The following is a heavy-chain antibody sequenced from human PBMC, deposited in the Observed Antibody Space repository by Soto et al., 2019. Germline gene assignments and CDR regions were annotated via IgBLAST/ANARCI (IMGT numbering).Heavy chain of an antibody. J-gene: IGHJ4*02. Sequence: ASVKVSCKASGYTFTNHGISWVRQAPGQGLEWLGWISGHNGNTKYAQRLKGRVTMAADTSTSTAYMELRSLRSDDTAVYYCARDLYPLAYYFDFWGQGTLVTVLL. V-gene: IGHV1-18*04. CDR1: GYTFTNHG. D-gene: IGHD2-8*01. CDR2: ISGHNGNT. CDR3: ARDLYPLAYYFDF.